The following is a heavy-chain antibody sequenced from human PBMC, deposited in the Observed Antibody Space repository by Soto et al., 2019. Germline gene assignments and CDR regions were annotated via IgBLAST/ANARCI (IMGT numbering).Heavy chain of an antibody. CDR1: GGSISSYY. CDR3: ERRIHAFDI. J-gene: IGHJ3*02. V-gene: IGHV4-59*08. CDR2: IYYSGST. Sequence: PSETLSLTCTVSGGSISSYYWSWIRQPPGKGLEWIGYIYYSGSTNYNPSLKSRVTISVDTSKNQFSLKLSSVTAAETAGYYCERRIHAFDIWGQVTMVTVSS.